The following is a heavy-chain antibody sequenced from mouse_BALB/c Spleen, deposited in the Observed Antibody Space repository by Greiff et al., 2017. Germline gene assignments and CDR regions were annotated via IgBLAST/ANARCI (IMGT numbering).Heavy chain of an antibody. CDR3: TRSDITTAYAMDY. V-gene: IGHV1S22*01. J-gene: IGHJ4*01. CDR1: GYTFTSYW. D-gene: IGHD1-1*01. CDR2: IYPGSGST. Sequence: LQQPGSELVRPGASVKLSCKASGYTFTSYWMHWVKQRPGQGLEWIGNIYPGSGSTNYDEKFKSKATLTVDTSSSTAYMQLSSLTSEDSAVYYCTRSDITTAYAMDYWGQGTSVTVSS.